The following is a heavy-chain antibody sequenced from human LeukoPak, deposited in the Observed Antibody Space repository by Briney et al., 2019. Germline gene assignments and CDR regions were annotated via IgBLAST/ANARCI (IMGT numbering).Heavy chain of an antibody. J-gene: IGHJ4*02. CDR3: ARDRKWSYGYYFDY. Sequence: ASVKVSCKASGGTFSSYGISWVRQAPGQGLEWMGWISAYNGNTNYAQKLQGRVTMTTDTSTSTAYMELRSLRSDDTAVYYCARDRKWSYGYYFDYWGQGTLVTVSS. V-gene: IGHV1-18*01. CDR2: ISAYNGNT. CDR1: GGTFSSYG. D-gene: IGHD5-18*01.